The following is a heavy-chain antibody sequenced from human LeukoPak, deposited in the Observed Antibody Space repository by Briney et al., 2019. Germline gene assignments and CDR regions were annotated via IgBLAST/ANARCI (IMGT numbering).Heavy chain of an antibody. V-gene: IGHV4-59*01. Sequence: PSETLSLTCTVSGGSISSYYWSWIRRPPGKGLEWIGYIYYSGSANNNPSLKSRLTISIDTSKNQFSLKLSSVTAADTAVYYCARVGDGVFDSWGQGTLVTVSS. D-gene: IGHD3-10*01. CDR1: GGSISSYY. CDR2: IYYSGSA. J-gene: IGHJ5*01. CDR3: ARVGDGVFDS.